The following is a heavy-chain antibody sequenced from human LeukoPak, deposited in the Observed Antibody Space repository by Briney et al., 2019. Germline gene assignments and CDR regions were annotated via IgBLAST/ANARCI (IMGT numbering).Heavy chain of an antibody. CDR2: IYYSGST. CDR3: ARIISVAGTYSFDY. CDR1: GGSISSSSYY. J-gene: IGHJ4*02. Sequence: SETLSLTCTVSGGSISSSSYYWGWIRQPPGKGLEWIGSIYYSGSTYYNPSLKSRVTISVDTSKNQFSLKLSSVTAADTAVYYCARIISVAGTYSFDYWGQGTLVTVSS. V-gene: IGHV4-39*01. D-gene: IGHD6-19*01.